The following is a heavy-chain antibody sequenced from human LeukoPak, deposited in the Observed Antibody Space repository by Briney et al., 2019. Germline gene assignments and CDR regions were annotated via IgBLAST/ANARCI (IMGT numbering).Heavy chain of an antibody. Sequence: GASVKVSCKASGGTFSSYAISWVRQAPGQGLEWMGIINPSGGSTSYAQKFQGRVTITRDTSASTAYMELSSLRSEDTAVYYCARDGPHDYGDYVLDYYYYYGMDVWGQGTTVTVSS. D-gene: IGHD4-17*01. CDR2: INPSGGST. V-gene: IGHV1-46*01. CDR3: ARDGPHDYGDYVLDYYYYYGMDV. J-gene: IGHJ6*02. CDR1: GGTFSSYA.